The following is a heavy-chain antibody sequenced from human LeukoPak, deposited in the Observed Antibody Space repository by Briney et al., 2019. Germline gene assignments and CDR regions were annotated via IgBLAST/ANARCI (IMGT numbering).Heavy chain of an antibody. CDR1: GGSFSGYY. CDR2: IHHSGVS. D-gene: IGHD2-2*01. J-gene: IGHJ4*02. CDR3: AREYCTSSRCYKEGFDY. V-gene: IGHV4-59*12. Sequence: PSETLSLTCSVSGGSFSGYYWNWFRQAPGKGLEWIGYIHHSGVSSYNPSLKSRVTMSADRSKNQFSLRLTSVTAADAAVYYCAREYCTSSRCYKEGFDYWGQGTLVIVSS.